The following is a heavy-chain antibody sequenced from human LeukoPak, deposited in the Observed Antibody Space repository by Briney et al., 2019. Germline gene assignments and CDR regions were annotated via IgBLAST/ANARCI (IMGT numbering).Heavy chain of an antibody. J-gene: IGHJ4*02. Sequence: SETLSLTCTVSGGSIRSYYWHWIRQPPGKGLEWIGYIYYSGSTNYNPSLKSRVTISVDTSKNQFSLKLNSVTAADTAVYYCATTYGSRGYGYWGQGTLVTVSS. CDR2: IYYSGST. V-gene: IGHV4-59*08. CDR3: ATTYGSRGYGY. D-gene: IGHD3-22*01. CDR1: GGSIRSYY.